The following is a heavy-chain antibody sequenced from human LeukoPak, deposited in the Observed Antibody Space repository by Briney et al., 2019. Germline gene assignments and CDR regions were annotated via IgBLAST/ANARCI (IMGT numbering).Heavy chain of an antibody. Sequence: GGSLRLSCAASGFTFSDYYMSWIRQAPGRGLEWVSYISSSGSSLFYADSAKGRFTISRDNAKNSLYLQMNSLRAEDTAVYYCARRPYSSSWYYFDYWGQGTLVTVSS. CDR3: ARRPYSSSWYYFDY. J-gene: IGHJ4*02. CDR2: ISSSGSSL. D-gene: IGHD6-13*01. V-gene: IGHV3-11*04. CDR1: GFTFSDYY.